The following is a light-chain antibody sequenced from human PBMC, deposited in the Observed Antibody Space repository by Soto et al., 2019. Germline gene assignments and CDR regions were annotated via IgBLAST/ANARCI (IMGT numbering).Light chain of an antibody. CDR2: GAS. V-gene: IGKV3-20*01. CDR1: QIVDSLY. Sequence: EIVLTQSPGTLSLSPGERATLSCRASQIVDSLYLTWYQQKPGQAPRHLIYGASSRATGIPDRFSGSGSGTDFTLTISRLEPEDFAVYYCQQYSRSPPQVIFGGGTKVEIK. J-gene: IGKJ4*01. CDR3: QQYSRSPPQVI.